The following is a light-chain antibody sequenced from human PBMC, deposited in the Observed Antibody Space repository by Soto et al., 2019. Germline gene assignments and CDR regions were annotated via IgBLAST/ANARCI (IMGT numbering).Light chain of an antibody. CDR2: AAS. CDR1: QGISCW. Sequence: ITQSTSSVSASVADSVTITCRASQGISCWLAWYQQKPGQAPRLLIYAASARATAIPARFSGSGSGTEFTLTISSLQSEDFAVCYCQQYNNWPPITLGHVTRLDI. V-gene: IGKV3-15*01. CDR3: QQYNNWPPIT. J-gene: IGKJ5*01.